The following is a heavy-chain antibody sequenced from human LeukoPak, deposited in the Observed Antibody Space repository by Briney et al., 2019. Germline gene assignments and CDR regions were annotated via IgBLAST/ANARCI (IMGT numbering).Heavy chain of an antibody. D-gene: IGHD4-17*01. V-gene: IGHV3-23*01. CDR1: GFTFSSYA. CDR2: ISGSGGSI. CDR3: SKSVRIATVITYYIDD. J-gene: IGHJ4*02. Sequence: GGSLRLSCAASGFTFSSYAMSWVRQAPGKGLEWVSTISGSGGSIYYADSVKGRFTISRDNSKNTLYLQMYSLRAEDTAVYYGSKSVRIATVITYYIDDWGQGTLVTVSS.